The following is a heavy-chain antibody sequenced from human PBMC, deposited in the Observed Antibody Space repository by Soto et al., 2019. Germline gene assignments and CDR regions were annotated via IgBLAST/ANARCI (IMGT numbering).Heavy chain of an antibody. CDR3: VRLRGYSGYSYGMDV. CDR1: GGSISSYY. Sequence: SQTLSLTCTVSGGSISSYYWSWIRQPPGKGLEWIGYIYHSGSTYYNPSLKSRVTISVDRSKNQFSLKLSSVTAADTAVYYCVRLRGYSGYSYGMDVWGQGTTVTVSS. J-gene: IGHJ6*02. D-gene: IGHD5-12*01. V-gene: IGHV4-59*12. CDR2: IYHSGST.